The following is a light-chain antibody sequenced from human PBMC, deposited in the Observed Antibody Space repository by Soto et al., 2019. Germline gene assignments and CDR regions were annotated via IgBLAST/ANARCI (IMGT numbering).Light chain of an antibody. CDR3: QQPET. CDR2: GAS. CDR1: QSVSSN. J-gene: IGKJ1*01. Sequence: EIMMTQSPGTLSLSPGERATLSCRASQSVSSNLAWYQQKPGQAPRLLIYGASTRATGIPARFSGSGSGTEFTLTISSLQSEDFAVYYCQQPETFGQGTKVDIK. V-gene: IGKV3-15*01.